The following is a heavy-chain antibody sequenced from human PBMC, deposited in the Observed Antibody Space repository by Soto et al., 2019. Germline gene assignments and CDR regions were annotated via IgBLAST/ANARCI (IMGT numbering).Heavy chain of an antibody. D-gene: IGHD1-26*01. J-gene: IGHJ5*02. Sequence: ASVKVSCKASGFTFTSYGISWVRQAPGQGLEWMGWISAYNGNTNYAQKLQGRVTMTADTSTSTAYMELRSLRSDDTAVYYCARDPVGGNWFDPWGQGTLVTVSS. CDR2: ISAYNGNT. V-gene: IGHV1-18*01. CDR1: GFTFTSYG. CDR3: ARDPVGGNWFDP.